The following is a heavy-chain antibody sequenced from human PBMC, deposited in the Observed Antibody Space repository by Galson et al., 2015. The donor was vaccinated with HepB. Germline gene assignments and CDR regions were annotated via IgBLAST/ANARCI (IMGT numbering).Heavy chain of an antibody. CDR3: ATGNDELHH. V-gene: IGHV1-24*01. J-gene: IGHJ5*02. CDR2: YDPEDGRI. CDR1: GYTLTGLS. Sequence: KVSCKVSGYTLTGLSMHWVRQAPGKGLEWMGGYDPEDGRIIYAQKFQDRVTMTEDTSTDTAYMELRGLRSEDTAVYYCATGNDELHHWGQGTLVTVSS. D-gene: IGHD1-1*01.